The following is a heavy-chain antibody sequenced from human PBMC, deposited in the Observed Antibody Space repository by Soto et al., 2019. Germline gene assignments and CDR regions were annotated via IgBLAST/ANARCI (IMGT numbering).Heavy chain of an antibody. D-gene: IGHD6-13*01. CDR3: ARASSSWYVHYYGMDV. V-gene: IGHV4-34*01. Sequence: SETLPLTCAVYGGSFSGYYWSWIRQPPGKGLEWIGEINHSGSTNYNPSLKSRVTISVDTSKNQFSLKLSSVTAADTAVYYCARASSSWYVHYYGMDVWGQGTTVTVSS. J-gene: IGHJ6*02. CDR1: GGSFSGYY. CDR2: INHSGST.